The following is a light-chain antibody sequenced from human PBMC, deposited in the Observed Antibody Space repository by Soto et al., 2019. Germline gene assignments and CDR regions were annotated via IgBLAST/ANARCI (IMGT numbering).Light chain of an antibody. Sequence: IVLTQSPGTLSLSPGERATLSCRASQSIRSNLAWYQQRPGQAPRLLMYGASTRADGIPARFTGSGSGTEFTLTISSLQSEDFAVYYCQQYHIWPPWTSGQGTKVDIK. V-gene: IGKV3-15*01. CDR1: QSIRSN. CDR3: QQYHIWPPWT. J-gene: IGKJ1*01. CDR2: GAS.